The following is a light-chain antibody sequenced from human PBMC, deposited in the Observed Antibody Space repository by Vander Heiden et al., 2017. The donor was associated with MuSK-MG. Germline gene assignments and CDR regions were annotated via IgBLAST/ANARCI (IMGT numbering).Light chain of an antibody. J-gene: IGLJ3*02. CDR3: QCFDSSLSAWV. CDR1: SSSIGAGYD. CDR2: ANN. V-gene: IGLV1-40*01. Sequence: QSVLTQPPSVSGAPGQRATNSCTGSSSSIGAGYDVHWDQQLPGTAPKLLIHANNKRPSGVPDRFSGSKSDTSASLAITGLQAEDEADYHCQCFDSSLSAWVFGGGTKLTVL.